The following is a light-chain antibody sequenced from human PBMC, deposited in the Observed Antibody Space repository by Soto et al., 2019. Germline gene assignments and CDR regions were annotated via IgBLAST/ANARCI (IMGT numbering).Light chain of an antibody. CDR3: CSYAGRYIWV. V-gene: IGLV2-11*01. CDR2: DVS. Sequence: QSALTQPRSVSGSPGQSVTISCTGTSSDIGGYNYVSWYQQHPGKAPKVMIYDVSKRPSGVPDRFSGSKSGNTASLTISGLQAEDEADYYCCSYAGRYIWVFGGGTQLTVL. J-gene: IGLJ2*01. CDR1: SSDIGGYNY.